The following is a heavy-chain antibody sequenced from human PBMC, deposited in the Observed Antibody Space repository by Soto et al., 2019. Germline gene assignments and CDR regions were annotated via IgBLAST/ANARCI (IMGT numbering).Heavy chain of an antibody. CDR1: GCSVSTINW. D-gene: IGHD5-12*01. Sequence: QVQLQESGPGLVKPSGTLSLSCAVSGCSVSTINWWRWVRQSPGNGLDWIGEIHHSGGTSYNPSLESRATLSVDKSKNELSLRLNYVTAADTAVYYCTKNSAYALDYWGLGILVTVSS. J-gene: IGHJ4*02. CDR2: IHHSGGT. CDR3: TKNSAYALDY. V-gene: IGHV4-4*02.